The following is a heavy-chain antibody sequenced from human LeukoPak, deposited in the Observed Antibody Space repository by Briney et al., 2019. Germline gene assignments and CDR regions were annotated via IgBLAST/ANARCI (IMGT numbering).Heavy chain of an antibody. CDR1: GGSFSDNY. Sequence: SETLSLTCAVYGGSFSDNYWSWIRQPPGEGLEWIGEINHSGGTNYNPSLKSRATISQDTSKNQFFLKLCFVTAADTAVYYCARGRWDVRFQNWGQGTLVTVSS. V-gene: IGHV4-34*01. D-gene: IGHD4-23*01. CDR3: ARGRWDVRFQN. CDR2: INHSGGT. J-gene: IGHJ1*01.